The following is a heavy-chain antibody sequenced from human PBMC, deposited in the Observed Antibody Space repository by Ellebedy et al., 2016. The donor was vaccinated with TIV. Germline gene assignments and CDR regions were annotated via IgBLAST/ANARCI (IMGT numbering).Heavy chain of an antibody. CDR1: GLTFSSYA. Sequence: GGSLRLSXAASGLTFSSYAMHWVRQAPGKGLEWVAVISYDGSNKYYADSVKGRFTISRDNSKNTLYLQMNSLRAEDTAVYYCASGGITMIDRHAFDIWGQGTMVTVSS. J-gene: IGHJ3*02. D-gene: IGHD3-22*01. CDR3: ASGGITMIDRHAFDI. V-gene: IGHV3-30-3*01. CDR2: ISYDGSNK.